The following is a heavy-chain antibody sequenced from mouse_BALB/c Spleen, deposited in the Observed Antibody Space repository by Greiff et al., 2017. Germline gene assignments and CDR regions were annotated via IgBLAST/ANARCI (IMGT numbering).Heavy chain of an antibody. CDR1: GFAFSSYD. CDR2: ISSGGGST. J-gene: IGHJ2*01. Sequence: EVQVVESGGGLVKPGGSLKLSCAASGFAFSSYDMSWVRQTPGKRLEWVAYISSGGGSTYYPDTVKGRFTISRDNAKNTLYLQMSSLKSEDTAMYYCARHAYYGNYVFFDYWGQGTTLTVSS. CDR3: ARHAYYGNYVFFDY. D-gene: IGHD2-10*01. V-gene: IGHV5-12-1*01.